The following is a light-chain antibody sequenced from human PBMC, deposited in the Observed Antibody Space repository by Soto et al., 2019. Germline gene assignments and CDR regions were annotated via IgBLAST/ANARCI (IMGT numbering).Light chain of an antibody. V-gene: IGKV3-11*01. CDR3: QQLNNWLS. CDR2: DAS. Sequence: EIVLTQSPATLSLSPGERATLSCRASQSVSSYLAWYQQKPGQAPRLLIYDASNRATGIPARFSGSGSGTDFTLTISSLEPEDFAVYYCQQLNNWLSFGQGTRLEIK. CDR1: QSVSSY. J-gene: IGKJ5*01.